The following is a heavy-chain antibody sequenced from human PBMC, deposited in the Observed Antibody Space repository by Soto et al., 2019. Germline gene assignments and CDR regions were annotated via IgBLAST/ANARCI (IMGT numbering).Heavy chain of an antibody. J-gene: IGHJ3*02. CDR1: GFTFSSYG. CDR3: ARDSSLITPDAFDI. V-gene: IGHV3-33*01. Sequence: QVQLVESEGGVVQPGRSLRLSCAASGFTFSSYGMHWVRQAPGKGLEWVAVIWYDGSNKYYADSVKGRFTISRDNSKNTLYLQMNSLRAEDTAVYYCARDSSLITPDAFDIWGQGTMVTVSS. CDR2: IWYDGSNK. D-gene: IGHD1-20*01.